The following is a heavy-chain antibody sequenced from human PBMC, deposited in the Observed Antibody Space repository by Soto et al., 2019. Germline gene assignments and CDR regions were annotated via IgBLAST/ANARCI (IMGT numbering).Heavy chain of an antibody. V-gene: IGHV3-30-3*01. CDR1: GFTFSSYA. Sequence: PAGSLRLSCAASGFTFSSYAMHWVRQAPGKGLEWVAVISYDGSNKYYADSVKGRFTISRDNSKNTLYLQMNSLRAEDTAVYYCARDRSDFWSGYRTHYYGMDVWGQGTTVTVSS. J-gene: IGHJ6*02. D-gene: IGHD3-3*01. CDR2: ISYDGSNK. CDR3: ARDRSDFWSGYRTHYYGMDV.